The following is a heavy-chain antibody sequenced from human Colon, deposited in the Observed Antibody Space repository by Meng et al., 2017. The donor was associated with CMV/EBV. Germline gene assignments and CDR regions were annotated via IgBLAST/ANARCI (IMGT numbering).Heavy chain of an antibody. CDR2: IYPADSDT. CDR1: GYTFSNYW. CDR3: ARGGLADFDY. V-gene: IGHV5-51*01. Sequence: GGSLRLSCKGSGYTFSNYWIAWVRQTPGKGLEWMGIIYPADSDTRYSPSFQGHVTISADKSISTAYLQWSSLKASDTAMYYCARGGLADFDYWGQGALVTVSS. D-gene: IGHD3-16*01. J-gene: IGHJ4*02.